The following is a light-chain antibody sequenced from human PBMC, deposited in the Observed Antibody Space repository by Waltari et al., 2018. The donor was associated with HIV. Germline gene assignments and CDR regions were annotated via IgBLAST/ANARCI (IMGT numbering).Light chain of an antibody. CDR1: ALPKQY. CDR3: QSADSSGTYVV. Sequence: SYELTQPPSVSVSPGQTARITCSGDALPKQYAYWYQQKPGQAPVLVIYKDSGRPSGIPERFSGSSSGTTVTLTISGVQAEDEADYYCQSADSSGTYVVFGGGTKLTVL. CDR2: KDS. V-gene: IGLV3-25*03. J-gene: IGLJ2*01.